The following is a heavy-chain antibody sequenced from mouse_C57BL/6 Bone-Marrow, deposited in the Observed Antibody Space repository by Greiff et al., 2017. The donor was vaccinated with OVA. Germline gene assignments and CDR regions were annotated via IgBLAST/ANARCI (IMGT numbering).Heavy chain of an antibody. CDR3: ARNSNPPGYAMDY. V-gene: IGHV1-55*01. D-gene: IGHD2-5*01. J-gene: IGHJ4*01. CDR1: GYTFTSYW. CDR2: IYPGSGST. Sequence: QVQLQQPGAELVKPGASVKMSCKASGYTFTSYWITWVKQRPGQGLEWIGDIYPGSGSTNYNEKFKSKATLTVDTSSSTAYMQLSSLTSEDSAVYYCARNSNPPGYAMDYWGQGTSVTVSS.